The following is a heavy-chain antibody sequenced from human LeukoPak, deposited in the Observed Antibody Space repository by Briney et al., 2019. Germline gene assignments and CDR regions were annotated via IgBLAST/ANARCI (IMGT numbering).Heavy chain of an antibody. CDR3: AKGDQSGWGNGYYYRAV. V-gene: IGHV3-30*02. CDR2: IGYDGSNK. CDR1: GFTFSSFA. D-gene: IGHD3-10*01. J-gene: IGHJ6*03. Sequence: PGGSLRLSCAASGFTFSSFAMHWVRQAPGKGLEWVAFIGYDGSNKYYADSMKGRFTISRDNSKNTLYLQMNSLRPEDTAVYHCAKGDQSGWGNGYYYRAVWGKGTRVTVSS.